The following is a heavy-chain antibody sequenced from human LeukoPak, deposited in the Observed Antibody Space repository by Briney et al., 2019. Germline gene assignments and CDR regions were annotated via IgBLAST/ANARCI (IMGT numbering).Heavy chain of an antibody. V-gene: IGHV3-66*01. CDR2: IYSGGST. J-gene: IGHJ6*02. CDR3: ARDRHYYGTDV. Sequence: GGSLRLSCAASGFTVSSNYMSWVRRAPGKGLEWVSVIYSGGSTYYADSVKGRFTISRDNSKNTLYLQMNSLRAEDTAVYYCARDRHYYGTDVWGQGTTVTVSS. CDR1: GFTVSSNY.